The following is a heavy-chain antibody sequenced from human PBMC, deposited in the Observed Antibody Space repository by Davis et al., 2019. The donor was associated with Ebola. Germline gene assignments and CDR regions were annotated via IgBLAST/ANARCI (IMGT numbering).Heavy chain of an antibody. CDR2: ISTYNGNT. D-gene: IGHD6-13*01. J-gene: IGHJ5*02. Sequence: ASVKVSCKASGYTFTSYAMHWVRQAPGQRLEWMGWISTYNGNTNYAQKLQGRVTMTTDTSTSTAYMELRSLRSDDTAVYYCARDLGSSWYGPWGQGTLVTVSS. V-gene: IGHV1-18*01. CDR3: ARDLGSSWYGP. CDR1: GYTFTSYA.